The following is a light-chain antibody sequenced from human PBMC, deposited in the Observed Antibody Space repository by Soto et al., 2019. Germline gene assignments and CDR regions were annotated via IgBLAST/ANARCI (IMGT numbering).Light chain of an antibody. J-gene: IGKJ1*01. Sequence: DIQMTQSPSSLSASVGDRVTITCRASQSTTTYLNWYQHKPGTAPKLLIYAASSLQSGVPSRFSGSVSGTDFTLTISSLQPEDFATYYCQQTHSTPPWTFGQGTKVGIK. CDR2: AAS. CDR1: QSTTTY. V-gene: IGKV1-39*01. CDR3: QQTHSTPPWT.